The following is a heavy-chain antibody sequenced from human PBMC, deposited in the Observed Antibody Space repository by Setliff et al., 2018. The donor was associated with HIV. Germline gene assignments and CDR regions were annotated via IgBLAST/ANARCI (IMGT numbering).Heavy chain of an antibody. CDR1: GGSFSGYY. D-gene: IGHD5-18*01. Sequence: SETLSLTCAVYGGSFSGYYWSWIRQPPGKGLEWIGEINYSGSTNYNPSLKSRVTISVDTSKNQFSLKLSSVTAADTAVYYCARGGYSYGFGRHRAYFQYWGQGTQVTVSS. V-gene: IGHV4-34*01. CDR2: INYSGST. CDR3: ARGGYSYGFGRHRAYFQY. J-gene: IGHJ1*01.